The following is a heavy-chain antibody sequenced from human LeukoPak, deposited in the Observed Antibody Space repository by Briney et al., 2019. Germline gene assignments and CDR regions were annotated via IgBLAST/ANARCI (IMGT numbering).Heavy chain of an antibody. Sequence: SETLSLTCTVSGGSINNYYWSWLRQPPGKGLEWIGYIYYSGSTNYNPSLTSRVTISVDTSKNQFSLKLSSVTAADTAVYYCARIRFGVVIMDYWGQGTLVTVSS. CDR2: IYYSGST. CDR3: ARIRFGVVIMDY. D-gene: IGHD3-3*01. CDR1: GGSINNYY. V-gene: IGHV4-59*01. J-gene: IGHJ4*02.